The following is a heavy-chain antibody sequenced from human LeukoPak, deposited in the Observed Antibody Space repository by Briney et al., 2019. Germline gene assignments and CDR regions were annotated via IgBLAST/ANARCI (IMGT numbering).Heavy chain of an antibody. CDR1: GFTFSSYE. CDR3: ARKSESGWYAGWFDP. Sequence: QPGGSLRLSCAASGFTFSSYEMSWVRQAPGKGLEWVAYIRGSGTLIYYADSVKGRFTISRDNAQNSLYLQMNSLRAEDTALYYCARKSESGWYAGWFDPWGQGTLVTVSS. J-gene: IGHJ5*02. V-gene: IGHV3-48*03. D-gene: IGHD6-19*01. CDR2: IRGSGTLI.